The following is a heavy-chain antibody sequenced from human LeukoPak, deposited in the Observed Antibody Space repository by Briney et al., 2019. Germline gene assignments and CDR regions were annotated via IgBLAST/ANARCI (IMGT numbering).Heavy chain of an antibody. Sequence: GGSLRLSCAASGFTFSGSAMHWVRQASGKGLEWVGRIRGKANSYATAYAASVKGRFTISRDDSKNTAYLQMNSLKTEDTAVYYCTSASDIIMITFGGEYYFDYWGQGTLVTVSS. CDR2: IRGKANSYAT. V-gene: IGHV3-73*01. D-gene: IGHD3-16*01. J-gene: IGHJ4*02. CDR1: GFTFSGSA. CDR3: TSASDIIMITFGGEYYFDY.